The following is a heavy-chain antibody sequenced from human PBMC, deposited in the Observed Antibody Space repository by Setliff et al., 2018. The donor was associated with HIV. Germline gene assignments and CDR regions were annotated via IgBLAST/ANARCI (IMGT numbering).Heavy chain of an antibody. CDR3: AKDDGSYWGNYFAS. V-gene: IGHV3-33*03. D-gene: IGHD1-26*01. CDR1: GFTFRNFG. CDR2: IWFDGRSK. Sequence: GSLRLSCAASGFTFRNFGMHWVRQAPGKGLEWVAVIWFDGRSKYYADSVKGRFTISRDNSKNTLYLQMNSLRVEDTALYYCAKDDGSYWGNYFASWGQGTLVTVSS. J-gene: IGHJ4*02.